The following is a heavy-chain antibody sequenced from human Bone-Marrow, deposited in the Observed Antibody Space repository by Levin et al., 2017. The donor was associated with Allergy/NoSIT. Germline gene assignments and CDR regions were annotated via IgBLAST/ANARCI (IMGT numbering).Heavy chain of an antibody. V-gene: IGHV4-34*01. CDR1: GGSFSGYY. Sequence: SETLSLTCAVYGGSFSGYYWSWIRQPPGKGLEWIGEINHSGSTNYNPSLKSRVTISVDTSKNQLSLKLRSVTAADTAVYYCARELGYCYSTSCYGGTFDYWGQGTLVTVSS. J-gene: IGHJ4*02. CDR3: ARELGYCYSTSCYGGTFDY. CDR2: INHSGST. D-gene: IGHD2-2*01.